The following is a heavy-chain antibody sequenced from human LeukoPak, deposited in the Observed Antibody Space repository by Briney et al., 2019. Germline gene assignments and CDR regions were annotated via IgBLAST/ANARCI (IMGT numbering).Heavy chain of an antibody. D-gene: IGHD3-22*01. J-gene: IGHJ4*02. V-gene: IGHV3-15*01. CDR3: TTTYYYDSSGCYRAGDY. CDR2: IKSKTDGGTT. Sequence: PGGSLRLSCAASGFTFSNAWMSWVRQAPGKGLEWVGRIKSKTDGGTTDYAAPVKGRFTISRDDSKNTLYLQMNSLKTEDTAVYYCTTTYYYDSSGCYRAGDYWGQGTLVTVSS. CDR1: GFTFSNAW.